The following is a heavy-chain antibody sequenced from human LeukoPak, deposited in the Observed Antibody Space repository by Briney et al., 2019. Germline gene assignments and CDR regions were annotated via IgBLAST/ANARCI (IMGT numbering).Heavy chain of an antibody. CDR2: ISANVDTT. CDR1: GFTFSKFA. CDR3: AQELSNVFVPRTDS. V-gene: IGHV3-23*01. J-gene: IGHJ4*02. D-gene: IGHD6-6*01. Sequence: PGGSLRLSCAASGFTFSKFAMSWVRQAPGKGLEWISTISANVDTTHYADSVRGRFTISRDSSKNTLCLQLNSLRAEDTAVYHCAQELSNVFVPRTDSWGQGTLVTVSS.